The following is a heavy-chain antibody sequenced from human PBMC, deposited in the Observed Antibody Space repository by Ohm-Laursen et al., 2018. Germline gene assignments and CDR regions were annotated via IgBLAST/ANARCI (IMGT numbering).Heavy chain of an antibody. CDR2: INHSGST. J-gene: IGHJ4*02. CDR3: AGERGLTVRGYFDY. D-gene: IGHD5-24*01. V-gene: IGHV4-34*01. CDR1: GGSFSGYY. Sequence: SDTLSLTCTVYGGSFSGYYWSWIRQPPGKGLEWIGEINHSGSTYYNPSLKSRVTISVDTSKNQFSLKLSSVTAADTAVYHCAGERGLTVRGYFDYWGQGTLVTVSS.